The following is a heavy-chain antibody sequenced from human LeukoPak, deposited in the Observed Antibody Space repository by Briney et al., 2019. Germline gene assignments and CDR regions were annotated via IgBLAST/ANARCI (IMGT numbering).Heavy chain of an antibody. V-gene: IGHV1-8*01. CDR2: MNPNSGNT. CDR3: ARVKSRSSSSFGY. D-gene: IGHD6-6*01. Sequence: ASVKVSCKASGYTFTSYNINWVRQATGQGLEWMGWMNPNSGNTRYPQKFQRKVTMTRSTSIRTDYMELSSMRSEDTAVYYCARVKSRSSSSFGYWGQGTLVTVSS. CDR1: GYTFTSYN. J-gene: IGHJ4*02.